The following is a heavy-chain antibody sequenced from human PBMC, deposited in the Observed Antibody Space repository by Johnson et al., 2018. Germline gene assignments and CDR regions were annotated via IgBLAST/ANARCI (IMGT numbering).Heavy chain of an antibody. CDR3: AGGVKVVPATTDLDV. J-gene: IGHJ3*01. V-gene: IGHV4-34*01. CDR1: GGSFSGYY. Sequence: QVQLQQWGAGLLKPSETLSLTCAVYGGSFSGYYWSWIRQPPGKGLEWIGEINHSGSTNYNPSLKSRVTISVDTAKNQFSLKRSSVTAADTAVYYCAGGVKVVPATTDLDVWVQGTMVTVSS. D-gene: IGHD2-15*01. CDR2: INHSGST.